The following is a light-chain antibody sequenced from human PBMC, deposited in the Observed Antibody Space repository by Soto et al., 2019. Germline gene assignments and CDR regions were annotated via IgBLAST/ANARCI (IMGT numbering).Light chain of an antibody. V-gene: IGKV1-27*01. Sequence: DIPMTQSPSSLSASVGDRVTITCRASQGISNFVAWYQQIPGKVPQLLISEASTLQSGVSSRFSGSGSGTDFTLTINNLQPEDVGTYYCQKYNRAPITFGPGTKVGIK. CDR2: EAS. CDR3: QKYNRAPIT. CDR1: QGISNF. J-gene: IGKJ3*01.